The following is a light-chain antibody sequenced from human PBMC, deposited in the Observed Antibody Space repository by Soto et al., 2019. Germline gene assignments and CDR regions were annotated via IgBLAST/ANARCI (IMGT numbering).Light chain of an antibody. CDR3: SSYTRSNALV. CDR2: EVS. Sequence: QSVLTQPASVSGSPGQSITISCTGTSSDVGNYKYVSWYQQHPGKAPKLIVYEVSNRPSGISNRFSGSKSGNTASLTISGLQAEEEADYYCSSYTRSNALVFGTGTKATV. CDR1: SSDVGNYKY. V-gene: IGLV2-14*01. J-gene: IGLJ1*01.